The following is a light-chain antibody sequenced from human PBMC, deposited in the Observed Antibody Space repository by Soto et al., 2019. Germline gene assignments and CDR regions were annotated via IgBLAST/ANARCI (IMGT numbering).Light chain of an antibody. CDR2: GAS. J-gene: IGKJ3*01. Sequence: EMVMTQSPVTLSVSPGDSATLSCRASQSVISNLAWYQQKPGQAPKLLIYGASTWATGIPDRFSGSGSGTEFTLTISSLQSGDFAAYYCQQYNRWPFTFGPGTKVDIK. CDR3: QQYNRWPFT. CDR1: QSVISN. V-gene: IGKV3-15*01.